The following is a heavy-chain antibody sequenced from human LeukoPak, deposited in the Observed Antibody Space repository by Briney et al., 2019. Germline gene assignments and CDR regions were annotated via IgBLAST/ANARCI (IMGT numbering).Heavy chain of an antibody. D-gene: IGHD5-12*01. CDR3: AKSGGYSGYDYGDY. CDR1: GFTFSNFW. Sequence: GGSLRLSCTASGFTFSNFWMGWVRQAPGKGLEWVANIKQDETEKFYLGSVKGRFTISRDNSKNTLYLQMNSLRAEDTAVYYCAKSGGYSGYDYGDYWGQGTLVTVFS. V-gene: IGHV3-7*03. CDR2: IKQDETEK. J-gene: IGHJ4*02.